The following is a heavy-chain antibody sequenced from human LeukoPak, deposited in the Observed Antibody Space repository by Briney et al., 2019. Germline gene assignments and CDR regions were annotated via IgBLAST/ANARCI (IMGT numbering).Heavy chain of an antibody. CDR2: LYYMRGA. Sequence: PSETLSLTCTVSGGSISGYYWSWSRQPPGKGVEWIGNLYYMRGAWYKSSLKSRVTTSVDTSRNEFSLKLSSVTAADTAVYYCARLHPHPPHVWGSYRRPMYYFDYWGQGTLVTVSS. CDR1: GGSISGYY. CDR3: ARLHPHPPHVWGSYRRPMYYFDY. V-gene: IGHV4-59*12. D-gene: IGHD3-16*02. J-gene: IGHJ4*02.